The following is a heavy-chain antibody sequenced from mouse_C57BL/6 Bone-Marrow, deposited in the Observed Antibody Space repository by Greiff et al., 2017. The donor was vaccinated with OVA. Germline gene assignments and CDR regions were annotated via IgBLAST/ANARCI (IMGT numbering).Heavy chain of an antibody. J-gene: IGHJ2*01. CDR1: GYAFSSYW. Sequence: VQLQQSGAELVKPGASVKISCKASGYAFSSYWMNWVKQRPGKGLEWIGQIYPGDGDTNYNGKFKGKATLTADKSSSTAYMQLSSLTSEDSAVYVCARRGIRYYGSSYDYWGQGTTLTVSS. V-gene: IGHV1-80*01. CDR2: IYPGDGDT. D-gene: IGHD1-1*01. CDR3: ARRGIRYYGSSYDY.